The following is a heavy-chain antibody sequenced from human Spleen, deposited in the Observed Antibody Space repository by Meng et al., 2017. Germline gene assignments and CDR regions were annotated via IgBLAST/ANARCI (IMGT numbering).Heavy chain of an antibody. J-gene: IGHJ4*02. CDR3: ARVPIRGGYQSPPFDY. V-gene: IGHV4-38-2*02. CDR2: ISHSGTT. D-gene: IGHD2-15*01. CDR1: GYSITSGYY. Sequence: SETLSLTCPVSGYSITSGYYWGWIRQPPGKGLEWIGSISHSGTTYYNPSLKSPVTISVDTSKNQFSLKLSSVTAADTAVYYCARVPIRGGYQSPPFDYWGQGTLVTVSS.